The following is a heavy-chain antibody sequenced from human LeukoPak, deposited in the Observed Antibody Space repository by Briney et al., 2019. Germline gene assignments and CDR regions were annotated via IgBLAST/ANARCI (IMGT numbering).Heavy chain of an antibody. CDR1: GGSISSYY. CDR3: ARVWGSHRYAHFDY. Sequence: SETLSLTCTVSGGSISSYYWSWIRQPPGKGLEWIGYIYYSGSTNYNPSLKSRVTISVDTSKNQFSLKLSSVTAADTAVYYCARVWGSHRYAHFDYWGQGTLVTVSS. CDR2: IYYSGST. D-gene: IGHD3-16*02. J-gene: IGHJ4*02. V-gene: IGHV4-59*01.